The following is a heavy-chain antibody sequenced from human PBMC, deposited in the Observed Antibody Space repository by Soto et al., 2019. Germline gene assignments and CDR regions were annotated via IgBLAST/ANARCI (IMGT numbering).Heavy chain of an antibody. CDR1: GGSISSYY. V-gene: IGHV4-59*08. CDR2: IYYSGST. Sequence: PSETLSLTCTVSGGSISSYYWTWIRQPPGKGLEWIGYIYYSGSTNYNPSLKSRVTISVDTSKNQFSLKLSSVTAADTAVYYCARGDIVVVPAAIRSVTAFNYWGQGTLVTVSS. D-gene: IGHD2-2*01. CDR3: ARGDIVVVPAAIRSVTAFNY. J-gene: IGHJ4*02.